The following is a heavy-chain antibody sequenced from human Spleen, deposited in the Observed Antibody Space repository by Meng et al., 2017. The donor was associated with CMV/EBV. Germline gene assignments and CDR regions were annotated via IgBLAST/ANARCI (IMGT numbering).Heavy chain of an antibody. Sequence: GGSLRLSCAVSGFNISDDWMSWVRQVPGRGLEWVANIKEDGSEQYYRDSVRGRFTISRDNAKNSLYLLMSSLRVEDTAVYYCVKPYCTATTCYMGWFDPWGQGTLVPSPQ. V-gene: IGHV3-7*01. J-gene: IGHJ5*02. CDR3: VKPYCTATTCYMGWFDP. CDR2: IKEDGSEQ. D-gene: IGHD2-8*02. CDR1: GFNISDDW.